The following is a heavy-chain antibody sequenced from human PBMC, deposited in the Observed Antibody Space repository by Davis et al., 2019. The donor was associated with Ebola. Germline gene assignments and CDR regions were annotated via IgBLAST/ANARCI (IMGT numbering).Heavy chain of an antibody. Sequence: PGGSLRLSCAASGFTFDDYAMHWVRHAPGKGLEWVSTFGTVGDTYYADSVKGRFTISRDNSKNTLYLQMNSLRAEDTAVYYCAKDDNHRSGWYYNYYGMDVWGKGTTVTVSS. J-gene: IGHJ6*04. D-gene: IGHD6-19*01. CDR3: AKDDNHRSGWYYNYYGMDV. CDR1: GFTFDDYA. CDR2: FGTVGDT. V-gene: IGHV3-23*01.